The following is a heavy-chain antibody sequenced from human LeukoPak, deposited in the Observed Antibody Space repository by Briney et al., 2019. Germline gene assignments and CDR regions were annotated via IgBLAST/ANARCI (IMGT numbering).Heavy chain of an antibody. J-gene: IGHJ4*02. CDR3: ARDDTVTTSAHFDY. V-gene: IGHV1-46*01. CDR2: INPSGGST. Sequence: ASVKVSFTASGYTFTSYYMHWVRQAPGQGLEWMGLINPSGGSTSYAQKFQGRVTMTRDTSTSTVYMELSSLGSEDTAVYYCARDDTVTTSAHFDYWGQGTLGTVSA. D-gene: IGHD4-17*01. CDR1: GYTFTSYY.